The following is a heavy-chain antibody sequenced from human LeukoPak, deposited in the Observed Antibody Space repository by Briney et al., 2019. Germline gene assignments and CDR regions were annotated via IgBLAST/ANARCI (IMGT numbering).Heavy chain of an antibody. CDR2: IYSGGST. Sequence: PGGSLRLSCAASGFTVSSNYMSWVRQAPGKGLEWVSIIYSGGSTFYADSVMGRFTISRDNSKNTLYLQMNSLRAEDTAVYYCARGGSYLSAFDIWGQGTMVTVSS. D-gene: IGHD1-26*01. CDR3: ARGGSYLSAFDI. J-gene: IGHJ3*02. CDR1: GFTVSSNY. V-gene: IGHV3-53*01.